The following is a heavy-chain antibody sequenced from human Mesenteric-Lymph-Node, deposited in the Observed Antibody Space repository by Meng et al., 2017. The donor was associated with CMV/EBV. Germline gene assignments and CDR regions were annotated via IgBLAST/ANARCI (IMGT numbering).Heavy chain of an antibody. V-gene: IGHV3-21*01. CDR1: GFTFSSFG. D-gene: IGHD6-19*01. Sequence: GGSLRLSCAASGFTFSSFGMHWVRQAPGKGLEWVSSMDRRAYTYKYYADSLEGRFAISSDDAENSLFLQMNSLRAEDTAVYYCARADSSGHDAYYGIDVWGQGTTVTVSS. J-gene: IGHJ6*02. CDR3: ARADSSGHDAYYGIDV. CDR2: MDRRAYTYK.